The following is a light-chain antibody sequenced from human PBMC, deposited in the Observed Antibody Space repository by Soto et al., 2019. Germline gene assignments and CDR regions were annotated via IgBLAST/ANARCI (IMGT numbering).Light chain of an antibody. CDR1: QSVSSY. Sequence: EIVLTQSPATLSLSPGERATLSCRASQSVSSYLAWYQQKPGQAPRLLIYDASNRATGIPARGSGSGAGTDFTLTISSLEPEDFAVYYCQQRSNWRSTFGQGTRLEIK. CDR3: QQRSNWRST. J-gene: IGKJ5*01. CDR2: DAS. V-gene: IGKV3-11*01.